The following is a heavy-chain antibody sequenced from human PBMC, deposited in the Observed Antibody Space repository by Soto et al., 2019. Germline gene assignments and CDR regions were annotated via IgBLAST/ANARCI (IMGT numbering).Heavy chain of an antibody. Sequence: GASVKVSCKASGYTFTNYDINWVRQATGQGLEWMGWMNPNSGNTGYAQKFQGRVTMTRDTSISTAYMELSSLRSEDTAVYYCARGRYYDFWSGQRNDDYWGQGTLVTVSS. D-gene: IGHD3-3*01. CDR3: ARGRYYDFWSGQRNDDY. J-gene: IGHJ4*02. CDR2: MNPNSGNT. CDR1: GYTFTNYD. V-gene: IGHV1-8*01.